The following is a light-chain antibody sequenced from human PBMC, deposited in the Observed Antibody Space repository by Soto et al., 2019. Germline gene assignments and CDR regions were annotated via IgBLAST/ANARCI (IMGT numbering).Light chain of an antibody. CDR3: LLSYDGGRV. J-gene: IGLJ2*01. V-gene: IGLV7-46*01. CDR2: DTN. CDR1: TGPVTTYRY. Sequence: QAVVTQEPSLTVSPGGTVTLTCGSSTGPVTTYRYAYWFQQKPGQAPRTLIYDTNNKHSWTPARFSGSLLGGKAALTLSGAQPEDEADYYCLLSYDGGRVFGGGTKLTVL.